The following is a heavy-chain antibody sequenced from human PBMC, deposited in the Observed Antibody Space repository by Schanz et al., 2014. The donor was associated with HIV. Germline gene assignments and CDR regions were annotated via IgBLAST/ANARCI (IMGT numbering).Heavy chain of an antibody. V-gene: IGHV3-23*04. Sequence: VQLVESGGGVVQPGRSLRLSCAASGFTFSSYAMNWVRQAPGKGLEWVSGISGSGGSTYYADSVKGRFTISRDNSKNTLYMQMNSLRAEDTALYYCAKDMGGVVPAAPFYYYGMDVWGQGTTVTVSS. D-gene: IGHD2-2*01. CDR1: GFTFSSYA. CDR2: ISGSGGST. J-gene: IGHJ6*02. CDR3: AKDMGGVVPAAPFYYYGMDV.